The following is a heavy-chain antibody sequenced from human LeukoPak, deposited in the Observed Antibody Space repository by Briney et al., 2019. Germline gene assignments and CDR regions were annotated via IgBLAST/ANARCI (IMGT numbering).Heavy chain of an antibody. V-gene: IGHV4-4*07. CDR3: AKVGGIYYYDSSGYDY. D-gene: IGHD3-22*01. J-gene: IGHJ4*02. CDR1: GGSISSYY. Sequence: SETLSLTCTVSGGSISSYYWSWIRQPAGKGLEWIGRIYTSGSTNYNPSLKSRVTMSVDTSKNQFSLKLSSVTAADTAVYYCAKVGGIYYYDSSGYDYWGQGTLVTVSS. CDR2: IYTSGST.